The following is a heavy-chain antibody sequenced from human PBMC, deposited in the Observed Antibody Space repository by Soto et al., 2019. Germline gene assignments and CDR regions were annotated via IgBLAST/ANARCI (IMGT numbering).Heavy chain of an antibody. CDR2: INHSGRV. CDR3: STRAYDTNGYYRFAP. J-gene: IGHJ5*01. CDR1: GGSFSGHS. D-gene: IGHD3-22*01. Sequence: PAETLSLTFAVYGGSFSGHSWTWIRQSPGKGLEWMGDINHSGRVNYSPSLKSRVTISLDTSKNQFSLTLSAVTAADTAMYYCSTRAYDTNGYYRFAPRGQGTLVTVS. V-gene: IGHV4-34*01.